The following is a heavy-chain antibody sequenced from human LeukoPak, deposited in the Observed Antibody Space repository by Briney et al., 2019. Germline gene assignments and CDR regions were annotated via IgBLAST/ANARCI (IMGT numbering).Heavy chain of an antibody. CDR2: INPNSGGT. Sequence: ASVKVSCKASGYTFTDYFMHWVRQAPGQGLEWMGWINPNSGGTNYAQRFQGRVTMTRDTSISTVYMELSRLTSVDTAVYYCARGDGSGRYCIEYWGQGTLVAVAS. V-gene: IGHV1-2*02. D-gene: IGHD3-10*01. J-gene: IGHJ4*02. CDR1: GYTFTDYF. CDR3: ARGDGSGRYCIEY.